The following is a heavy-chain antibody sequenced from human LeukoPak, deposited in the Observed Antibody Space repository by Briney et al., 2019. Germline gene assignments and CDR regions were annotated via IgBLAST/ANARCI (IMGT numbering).Heavy chain of an antibody. CDR3: ARLTYYYDSSGQNWFDP. V-gene: IGHV1-3*01. CDR2: INAGNGDT. J-gene: IGHJ5*02. CDR1: GYTFTNYA. Sequence: ASVKVSCKASGYTFTNYAMHWVRQAPGQRLEWMGWINAGNGDTKYSQKFQGRVTITRDTSASTAYMEVSSLRSEDTAVYYCARLTYYYDSSGQNWFDPWGQGTLVTVSS. D-gene: IGHD3-22*01.